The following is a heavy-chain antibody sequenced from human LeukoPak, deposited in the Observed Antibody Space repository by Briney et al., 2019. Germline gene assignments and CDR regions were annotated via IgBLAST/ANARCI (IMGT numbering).Heavy chain of an antibody. V-gene: IGHV3-23*01. Sequence: QPGGSLRLSCAASGFTFSTYAMSWVRQAPGKGLEWVSGISGSGGRTYYADSVKGRFTISRDNSKNTLYLQMNSLRAEDTALYHCANTGVVTLTRWGQGTLVTVSS. CDR2: ISGSGGRT. CDR1: GFTFSTYA. D-gene: IGHD4-23*01. CDR3: ANTGVVTLTR. J-gene: IGHJ4*02.